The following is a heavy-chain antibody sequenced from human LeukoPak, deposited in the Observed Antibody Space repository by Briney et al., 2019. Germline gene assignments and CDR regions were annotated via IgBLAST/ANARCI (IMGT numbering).Heavy chain of an antibody. J-gene: IGHJ4*02. Sequence: PSETLSLTCIVSGGSISPYYWSWIRQPPGSGLEWIAYIYYSGSTSYNPSLKSRVAISVDTSNNEVSLKPSSVTAADTAVYYCARHGYCSGGSCYWDYWGQGTLVTVSS. CDR1: GGSISPYY. V-gene: IGHV4-59*08. D-gene: IGHD2-15*01. CDR3: ARHGYCSGGSCYWDY. CDR2: IYYSGST.